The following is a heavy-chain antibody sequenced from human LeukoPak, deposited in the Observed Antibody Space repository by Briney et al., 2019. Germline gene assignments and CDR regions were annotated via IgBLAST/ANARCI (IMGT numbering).Heavy chain of an antibody. V-gene: IGHV3-30*02. J-gene: IGHJ3*02. D-gene: IGHD4-17*01. CDR1: GFTFSSYG. Sequence: GGSLRLSCAASGFTFSSYGMHWVRQAPGKGLEWVAFIRYDGSNKYYADSVKGRFTISRDNSKNTLYLQMNSLRAEDTAVYYCASPWNDYGDFDAFDIWGQGTMVTVSS. CDR2: IRYDGSNK. CDR3: ASPWNDYGDFDAFDI.